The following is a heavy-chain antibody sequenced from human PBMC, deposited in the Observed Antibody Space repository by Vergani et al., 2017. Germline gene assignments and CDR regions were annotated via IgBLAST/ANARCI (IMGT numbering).Heavy chain of an antibody. D-gene: IGHD1-1*01. Sequence: QVQLQQWGAGLLKPSETLSLTCAVYGGSFSGYYWSWIRQPPGKGLEWIGEINHSGSTNYNPSLKSRVTISVDTSKNQFSLKLSSVTAADTAVYYCAKGHTTVGDDAFDIWGQGTMVTVSS. V-gene: IGHV4-34*01. CDR2: INHSGST. CDR1: GGSFSGYY. J-gene: IGHJ3*02. CDR3: AKGHTTVGDDAFDI.